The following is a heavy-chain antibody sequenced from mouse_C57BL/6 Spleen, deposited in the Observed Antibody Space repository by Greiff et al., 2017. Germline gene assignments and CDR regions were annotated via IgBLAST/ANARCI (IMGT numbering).Heavy chain of an antibody. Sequence: QVQLQQPGAELVKPGASVNLSCKASGYTFTSYWMHWVKQRPGQGLEWIGMIHPNSGSTNYNEKFKSKATLTVDNSSSTAYMQLSSLTSEDSAVYYCARFITKVVASPEPLCAYWGQGTLVTVSA. V-gene: IGHV1-64*01. J-gene: IGHJ3*01. CDR2: IHPNSGST. D-gene: IGHD1-1*01. CDR1: GYTFTSYW. CDR3: ARFITKVVASPEPLCAY.